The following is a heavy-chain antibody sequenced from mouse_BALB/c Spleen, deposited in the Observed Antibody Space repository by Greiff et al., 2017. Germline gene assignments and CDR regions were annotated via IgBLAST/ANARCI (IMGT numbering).Heavy chain of an antibody. CDR2: ISSGGSYT. Sequence: EVQRVESGGGLVKPGGSLKLSCAASGFTFSSYTMSWVRQTPEKRLEWVATISSGGSYTYYPDSVKGRFTISRDNAKNTLYLQMSSLKSEDTAMYYCTRDRDYGSAWFAYWGQGTLVTVSA. D-gene: IGHD1-2*01. CDR1: GFTFSSYT. J-gene: IGHJ3*01. V-gene: IGHV5-6-4*01. CDR3: TRDRDYGSAWFAY.